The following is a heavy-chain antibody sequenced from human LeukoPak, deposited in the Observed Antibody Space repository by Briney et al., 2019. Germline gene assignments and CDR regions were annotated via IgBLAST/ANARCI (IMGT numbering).Heavy chain of an antibody. CDR1: GFTFSRYW. D-gene: IGHD6-19*01. J-gene: IGHJ4*02. V-gene: IGHV3-7*01. CDR2: IKQDGSEK. CDR3: ARDREAVADYYFDY. Sequence: GGSLTHSCAATGFTFSRYWMSELRQAPGKGVEGVANIKQDGSEKYYVDSVKGRFTISRDNAKNSLYLQMNSLRDEDTAVYYCARDREAVADYYFDYWGQGTLVTVSS.